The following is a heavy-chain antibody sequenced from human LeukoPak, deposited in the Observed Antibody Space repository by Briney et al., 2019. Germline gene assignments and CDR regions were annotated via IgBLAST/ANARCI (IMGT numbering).Heavy chain of an antibody. Sequence: GGSLRLSCAASGFTLSIYDMHWVRQPPGKGREWVSGIDIPGNTYYPDSVKGRFTMSRESAKNSLYLQMNSLRAGDTAVYYCAGAVAGTHWFDPWGQGTLVTVSS. CDR2: IDIPGNT. D-gene: IGHD6-19*01. J-gene: IGHJ5*02. CDR1: GFTLSIYD. CDR3: AGAVAGTHWFDP. V-gene: IGHV3-13*01.